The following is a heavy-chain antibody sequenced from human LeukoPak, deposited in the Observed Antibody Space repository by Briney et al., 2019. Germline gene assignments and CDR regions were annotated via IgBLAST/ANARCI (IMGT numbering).Heavy chain of an antibody. J-gene: IGHJ4*02. Sequence: ASVKVSCKASGGAFSSYAISWVRQAPGQGLEWMGRIIPILGIANYAQKFQGRVTITADKSTSTAYMELSSLRSEDTAVYYCARDGTAAAAGYWGQGTLVTVSS. CDR3: ARDGTAAAAGY. V-gene: IGHV1-69*04. D-gene: IGHD6-13*01. CDR1: GGAFSSYA. CDR2: IIPILGIA.